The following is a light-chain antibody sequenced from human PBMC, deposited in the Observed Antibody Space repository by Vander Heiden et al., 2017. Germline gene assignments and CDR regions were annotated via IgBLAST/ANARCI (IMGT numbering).Light chain of an antibody. CDR1: SSDVGGYNY. V-gene: IGLV2-14*03. CDR2: DVS. CDR3: SSYTSSSTPGG. Sequence: QSALTQPASVSGSPGQSITISCTGTSSDVGGYNYVSWYQQNPGKAPKLRSYDVSNRPSGVSNRFSGSKSGNTASLTISGLQAEDEAEYYCSSYTSSSTPGGFGGGTKLTVL. J-gene: IGLJ2*01.